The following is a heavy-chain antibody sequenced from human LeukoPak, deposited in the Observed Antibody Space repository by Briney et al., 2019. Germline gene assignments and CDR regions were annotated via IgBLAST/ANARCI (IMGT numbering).Heavy chain of an antibody. D-gene: IGHD6-13*01. J-gene: IGHJ4*02. V-gene: IGHV4-31*03. CDR2: IYYTGST. Sequence: PSETLSLTCTVSGGSINSGDYYWSWIRQHPGKGLEWIGYIYYTGSTYYNPSLKSRVTISVDTSKNHFSLKLSSVTAADTAVYYCARDLAAAGSDYFDYWCQGSLVTVSS. CDR3: ARDLAAAGSDYFDY. CDR1: GGSINSGDYY.